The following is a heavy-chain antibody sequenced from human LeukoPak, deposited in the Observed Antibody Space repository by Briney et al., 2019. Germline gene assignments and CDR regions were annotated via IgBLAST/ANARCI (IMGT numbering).Heavy chain of an antibody. CDR1: GGSFSGYY. J-gene: IGHJ3*02. CDR3: ARTLPGDYDILTGYYAGDDAFDI. V-gene: IGHV4-34*01. Sequence: SETLSLTCAVYGGSFSGYYWSWIRQPPGKGLEWIGEINHSGSTNYNPSLKSRVTISVDTSKNQFSLKLSSVTAADTAVYYCARTLPGDYDILTGYYAGDDAFDIWGQGTMVTVSS. D-gene: IGHD3-9*01. CDR2: INHSGST.